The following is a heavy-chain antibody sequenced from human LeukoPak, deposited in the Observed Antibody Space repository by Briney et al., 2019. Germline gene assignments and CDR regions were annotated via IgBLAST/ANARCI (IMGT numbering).Heavy chain of an antibody. CDR2: INPNSGGT. V-gene: IGHV1-2*06. D-gene: IGHD3-22*01. Sequence: GASVKVSCKASGYTFTGYYMHWVRQAPGQGLDWMGRINPNSGGTNYAQKFQGRVTMTRDTSISTAYMELSRLRSDDTAVYYCARLQTYYYDSSGYWSFDIWGQGTMVTVSS. J-gene: IGHJ3*02. CDR3: ARLQTYYYDSSGYWSFDI. CDR1: GYTFTGYY.